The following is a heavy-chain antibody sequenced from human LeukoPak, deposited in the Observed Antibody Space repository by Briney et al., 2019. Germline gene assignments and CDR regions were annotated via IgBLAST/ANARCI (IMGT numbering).Heavy chain of an antibody. V-gene: IGHV4-39*07. CDR3: ARDPGSNYDFWSGYTSDAFDI. CDR2: IYYSGST. CDR1: GGSISSSSYY. J-gene: IGHJ3*02. D-gene: IGHD3-3*01. Sequence: SETLSLTCTVSGGSISSSSYYWGWIRQPPGKGLEWIGSIYYSGSTYYNPSLKSRVTISVDTSKNQFSLKLGSVTAADTAVYYCARDPGSNYDFWSGYTSDAFDIWGQGTMVTVSS.